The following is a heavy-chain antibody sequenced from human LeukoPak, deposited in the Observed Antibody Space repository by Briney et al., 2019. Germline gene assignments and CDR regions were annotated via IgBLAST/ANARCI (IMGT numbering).Heavy chain of an antibody. D-gene: IGHD3-22*01. CDR1: GFTVSSNY. CDR3: ARDGTRYDSSGYADD. J-gene: IGHJ4*02. CDR2: IYSGGST. Sequence: PGGSLRLSCAASGFTVSSNYMSWVRQAPGKGPEWVSVIYSGGSTYYADSVKGRFTISRDNSNNTLYLQMNSLRAEDTAVYYCARDGTRYDSSGYADDWGQGTLVTVSS. V-gene: IGHV3-66*01.